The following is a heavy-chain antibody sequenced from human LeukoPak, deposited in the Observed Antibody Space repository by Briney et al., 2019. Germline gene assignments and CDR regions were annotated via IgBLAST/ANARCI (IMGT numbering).Heavy chain of an antibody. V-gene: IGHV4-30-2*01. D-gene: IGHD3-10*01. Sequence: SQTLSLTCAVSGGSISSGGYSWSWIRQPPGKGLEWIGYIYHSGSTYYNPSLKSRVTISVDTSKNQFSLKLSSVTAADTAVYYCAKDFLSRRAYYGYDYWGQGTLVTVSS. CDR1: GGSISSGGYS. CDR3: AKDFLSRRAYYGYDY. J-gene: IGHJ4*02. CDR2: IYHSGST.